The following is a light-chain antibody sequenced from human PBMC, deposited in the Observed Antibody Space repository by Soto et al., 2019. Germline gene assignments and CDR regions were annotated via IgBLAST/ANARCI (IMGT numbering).Light chain of an antibody. J-gene: IGLJ1*01. Sequence: QSVLTQPHSASGTPGQRVTISCSGSSSNIGTSSVHWFQQLPGTAPKLLISTTNQRPSGVPERFSGSKSGTSASLAISGLQSEDEADYYCAAWDDSLNDNVFGTGTNVTVL. CDR2: TTN. CDR1: SSNIGTSS. V-gene: IGLV1-44*01. CDR3: AAWDDSLNDNV.